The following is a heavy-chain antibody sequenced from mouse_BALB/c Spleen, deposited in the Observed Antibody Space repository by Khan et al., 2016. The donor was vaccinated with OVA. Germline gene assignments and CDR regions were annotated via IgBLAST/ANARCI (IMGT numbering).Heavy chain of an antibody. J-gene: IGHJ2*01. CDR1: GFTFSNYG. Sequence: EVELVESGGGFVKPGGSLKLSCAASGFTFSNYGLSWVRQTPEKRLEWVATISSGGSYTYYPDSVKGRFTISRDHAENTRYLQMSSLRSEDTAMYDCARTTCYYSSGYFDSWGQVTTLTVSA. CDR2: ISSGGSYT. CDR3: ARTTCYYSSGYFDS. V-gene: IGHV5-9-3*01. D-gene: IGHD1-1*01.